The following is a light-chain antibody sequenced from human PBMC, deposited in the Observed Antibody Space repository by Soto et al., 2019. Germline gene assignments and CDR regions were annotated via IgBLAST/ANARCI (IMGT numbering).Light chain of an antibody. CDR1: QSVSSN. V-gene: IGKV3-15*01. Sequence: EIVMTQFPATLSVSPRERATLSCRASQSVSSNLAWFQQKPGQAPRVLIYGISTRATGIPARFSGSGSETEFTLTISSLQSEDFAVYYCQQYNNWPLTFGGGTKVEIK. J-gene: IGKJ4*01. CDR2: GIS. CDR3: QQYNNWPLT.